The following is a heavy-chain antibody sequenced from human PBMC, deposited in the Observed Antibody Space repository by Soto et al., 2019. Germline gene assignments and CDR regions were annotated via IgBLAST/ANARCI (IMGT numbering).Heavy chain of an antibody. Sequence: ASVKVSCKASGYTFTSYGISWVRQAPGHGLEWMGWISGYNGNTNYAQNLQGRVTMTTDTSTSTAYMERRSLRSDDTAVYYCASDLYYYDNSGLGRFDLWGQGTMVTVSS. CDR2: ISGYNGNT. CDR3: ASDLYYYDNSGLGRFDL. J-gene: IGHJ3*01. V-gene: IGHV1-18*04. D-gene: IGHD3-22*01. CDR1: GYTFTSYG.